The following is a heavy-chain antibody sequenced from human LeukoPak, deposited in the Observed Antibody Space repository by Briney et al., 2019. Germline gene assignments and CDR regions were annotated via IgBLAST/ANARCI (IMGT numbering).Heavy chain of an antibody. D-gene: IGHD2-15*01. CDR1: GLTFRSHA. CDR2: ISYDGSTI. Sequence: GGSLRLSCAASGLTFRSHAMHWVRQAPGKGLEWVAFISYDGSTIYYADSVKGRLYISRDNSKNTLYVQMNSLRPEDTAVYYCARDLSERYSIDHWGQGTLVTVSS. CDR3: ARDLSERYSIDH. V-gene: IGHV3-30-3*01. J-gene: IGHJ4*02.